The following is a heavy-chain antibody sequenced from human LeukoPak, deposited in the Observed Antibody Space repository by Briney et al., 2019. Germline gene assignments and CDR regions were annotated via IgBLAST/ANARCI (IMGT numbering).Heavy chain of an antibody. J-gene: IGHJ4*02. CDR3: ARVDYGPLTGEHYYFDY. Sequence: GGSLRLSCETSGFAFSNHGLTWVRQAPGKWLEWVSFVSSSGSFKYYADSVRGRFTISRDNAENSLYLQMNSLRAEDTAVYYCARVDYGPLTGEHYYFDYWGQGTLVTVSS. CDR1: GFAFSNHG. V-gene: IGHV3-21*01. D-gene: IGHD3-9*01. CDR2: VSSSGSFK.